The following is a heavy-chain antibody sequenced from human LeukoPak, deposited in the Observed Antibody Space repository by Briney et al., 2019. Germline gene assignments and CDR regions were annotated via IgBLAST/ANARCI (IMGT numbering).Heavy chain of an antibody. J-gene: IGHJ4*02. CDR1: GFTVSIYY. Sequence: GGSLTLSCAVSGFTVSIYYMTWVRQAPGKGLEWVSFIYRDGSANYADSVKGRFTISRDNSKNTVYLQMNSLRADDTAVYYCARGPGWNYFDYWGQGTLVTVSS. CDR3: ARGPGWNYFDY. CDR2: IYRDGSA. D-gene: IGHD2-15*01. V-gene: IGHV3-66*01.